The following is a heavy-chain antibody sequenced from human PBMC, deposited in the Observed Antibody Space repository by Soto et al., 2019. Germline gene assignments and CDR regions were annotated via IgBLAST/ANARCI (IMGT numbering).Heavy chain of an antibody. CDR3: AKMSSENYYDPVFS. J-gene: IGHJ4*02. D-gene: IGHD3-22*01. CDR2: ISSSGNII. V-gene: IGHV3-11*01. Sequence: QVQLVESGGGLVKTGGSLRIVCEASGFTFSDYYMNWVRQAPGKGLEWVSYISSSGNIIYYADSVKGRFTISRDNAKNSVYLQMNSLRAEDTALYFCAKMSSENYYDPVFSWGQGTLVTVSS. CDR1: GFTFSDYY.